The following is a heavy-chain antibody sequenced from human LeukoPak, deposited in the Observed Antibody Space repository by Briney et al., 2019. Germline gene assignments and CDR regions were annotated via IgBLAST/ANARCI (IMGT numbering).Heavy chain of an antibody. CDR1: GGSISSYY. J-gene: IGHJ6*02. V-gene: IGHV4-59*01. Sequence: SETLSLTCAVYGGSISSYYWSWIRQPPGKGLEWIGYIYYSGSTNYNPSLKSRVTISVDTSKNQFSLKLSSVTAADTAVYYCARVIRGGIAAAGSTNYYYYGMDVWGQGTTVTVSS. D-gene: IGHD6-13*01. CDR3: ARVIRGGIAAAGSTNYYYYGMDV. CDR2: IYYSGST.